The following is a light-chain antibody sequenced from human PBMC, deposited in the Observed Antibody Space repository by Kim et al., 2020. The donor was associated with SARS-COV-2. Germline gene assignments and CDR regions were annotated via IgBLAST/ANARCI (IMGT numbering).Light chain of an antibody. J-gene: IGKJ4*01. CDR1: QSISNY. CDR2: AAS. V-gene: IGKV1-39*01. CDR3: QQSHTAPSFT. Sequence: DIQMTQSPSSLSASVGDRVTIACRASQSISNYLDWYQQKPGKAPNLLIYAASSLQGGVPSRFSGSGSGTDFTLTISSLQPEDFATYYCQQSHTAPSFTFGGGTKVDIK.